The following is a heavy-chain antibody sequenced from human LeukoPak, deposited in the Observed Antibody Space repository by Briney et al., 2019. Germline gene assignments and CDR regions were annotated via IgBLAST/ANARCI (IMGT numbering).Heavy chain of an antibody. J-gene: IGHJ5*02. CDR2: IYPGDSDT. V-gene: IGHV5-51*01. D-gene: IGHD2-2*01. CDR1: GYSFTSYW. CDR3: ARRIVVVPAGEINWFDP. Sequence: LGESLKISCKGSGYSFTSYWIGWVRQMPGKGLEWMGIIYPGDSDTRYSPSFQGQVTISADKSISTAYLQWSSLKASDTAMYYCARRIVVVPAGEINWFDPWGQGTLVTVSS.